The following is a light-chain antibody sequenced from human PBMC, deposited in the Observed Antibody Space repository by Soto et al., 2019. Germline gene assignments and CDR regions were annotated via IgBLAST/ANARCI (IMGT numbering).Light chain of an antibody. CDR2: EVH. Sequence: QSALTQPASVSGSPGQSITISCTGTSSDVGGYNYVSWYQQHPGKVPKLMIYEVHNRPSGVSNRFSGSKSGNTASLTISGLQAEDEADYYCISYTSSSTLVVFGGGTKLTVL. CDR3: ISYTSSSTLVV. J-gene: IGLJ2*01. CDR1: SSDVGGYNY. V-gene: IGLV2-14*01.